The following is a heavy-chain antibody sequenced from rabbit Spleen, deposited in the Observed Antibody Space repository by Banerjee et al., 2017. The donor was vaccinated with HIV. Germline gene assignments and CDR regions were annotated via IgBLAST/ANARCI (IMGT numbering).Heavy chain of an antibody. V-gene: IGHV1S47*01. D-gene: IGHD4-1*01. J-gene: IGHJ4*01. CDR2: IDPVFAST. CDR1: GFDFSNYG. Sequence: QEQLVESGGGLVQPGGSLKLSCTASGFDFSNYGVTWVRQAPGKGLEWIGYIDPVFASTAYANWVNGRFTISSHNAQNTLYLQLNSLTAADTATYFCVREVAGKFNLWGPGTLVTVS. CDR3: VREVAGKFNL.